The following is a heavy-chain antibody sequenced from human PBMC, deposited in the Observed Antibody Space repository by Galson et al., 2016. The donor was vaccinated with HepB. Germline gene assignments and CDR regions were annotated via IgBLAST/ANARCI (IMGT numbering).Heavy chain of an antibody. V-gene: IGHV1-3*01. D-gene: IGHD6-19*01. CDR1: GYTFTIYD. J-gene: IGHJ4*02. Sequence: SVKVSCKASGYTFTIYDIHWVRQAPGQRLEWMGWINAGNGNTKYSQKFQDRITITRDTSTSTAYMDLSSLRSEDTAVYYCARALMAVAWFDFWGQGTLVTVS. CDR2: INAGNGNT. CDR3: ARALMAVAWFDF.